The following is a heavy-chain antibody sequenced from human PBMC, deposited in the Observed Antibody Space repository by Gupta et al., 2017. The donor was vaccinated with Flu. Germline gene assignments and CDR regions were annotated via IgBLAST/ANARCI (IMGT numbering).Heavy chain of an antibody. V-gene: IGHV4-59*12. CDR2: SYFSGST. D-gene: IGHD1-26*01. Sequence: QPPGKNMEWLGYSYFSGSTDYNPSRNSRLTISLDSSRNQFYLELRSLTAADSAMYFCARLRSRVGFNTPSFDLWGQGTLVTVSS. CDR3: ARLRSRVGFNTPSFDL. J-gene: IGHJ4*02.